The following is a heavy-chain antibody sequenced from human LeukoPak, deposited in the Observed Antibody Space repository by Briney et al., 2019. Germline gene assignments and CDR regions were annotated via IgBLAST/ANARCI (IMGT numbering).Heavy chain of an antibody. CDR2: IYYSGST. V-gene: IGHV4-59*01. Sequence: SETLSLTCTVSGGSISSYYWSWIRQPPGKGLEWIGYIYYSGSTNYNPSLKSRVTISVDTSKNQFSLKLSSVTAADTAVYYCARGSGSPQDYDYWGQGTLVTVSS. D-gene: IGHD1-26*01. CDR1: GGSISSYY. CDR3: ARGSGSPQDYDY. J-gene: IGHJ4*02.